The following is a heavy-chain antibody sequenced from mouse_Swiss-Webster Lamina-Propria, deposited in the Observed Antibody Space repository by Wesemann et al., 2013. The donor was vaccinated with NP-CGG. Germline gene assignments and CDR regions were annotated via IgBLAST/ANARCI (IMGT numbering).Heavy chain of an antibody. CDR2: IYPSDSYT. CDR3: AIYYDYEGFAY. D-gene: IGHD2-4*01. J-gene: IGHJ3*01. CDR1: GYTFTSYW. V-gene: IGHV1-69*02. Sequence: QVQLQQPGAELVRPGASVKLSCKASGYTFTSYWINWVKQRPGQGLEWIGNIYPSDSYTNYNQKFKDKATLTVDKSSSTAYMQLSSLTSEDSAVYFCAIYYDYEGFAYWGQGTLVTVSA.